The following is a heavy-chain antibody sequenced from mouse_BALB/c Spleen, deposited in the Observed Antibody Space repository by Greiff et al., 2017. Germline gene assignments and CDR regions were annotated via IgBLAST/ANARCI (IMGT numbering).Heavy chain of an antibody. V-gene: IGHV5-17*02. CDR1: GFTFSSFG. D-gene: IGHD2-1*01. Sequence: EVKLVESGGGLVQPGGSRKLSCAASGFTFSSFGMHWVRQAPEKGLEWVAYISSGSSTIYYADTVKGRFTISRDNPKNTLFLQMTSLRSEDTAMYYCARGHGYGNYAWFAYWGQGTLVTVSA. J-gene: IGHJ3*01. CDR2: ISSGSSTI. CDR3: ARGHGYGNYAWFAY.